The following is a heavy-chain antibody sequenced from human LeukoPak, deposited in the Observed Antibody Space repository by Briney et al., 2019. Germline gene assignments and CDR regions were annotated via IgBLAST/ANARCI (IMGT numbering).Heavy chain of an antibody. CDR3: AKWASDNRAFDL. J-gene: IGHJ4*02. D-gene: IGHD2-8*01. Sequence: SETLSLTCTVSGTSTTSYYWNWIRQAPGQGPEWIGYGHYSGNTKYNPPLKSRVTISVDTSKNQFSLRLSSVTAADTAVYFCAKWASDNRAFDLWGQGTLVTVSS. V-gene: IGHV4-59*08. CDR2: GHYSGNT. CDR1: GTSTTSYY.